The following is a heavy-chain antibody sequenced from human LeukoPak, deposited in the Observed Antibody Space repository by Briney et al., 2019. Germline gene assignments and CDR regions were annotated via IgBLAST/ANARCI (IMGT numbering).Heavy chain of an antibody. J-gene: IGHJ5*02. CDR3: ARDCSSTSCYTWRWFDP. D-gene: IGHD2-2*02. CDR1: GFTFSSYA. V-gene: IGHV3-30*04. Sequence: GGSLRLSCAASGFTFSSYAMHWVRQAPGKGLEWVAVISYDGSNKYYADSVKGRFTISRDNSKNTLYLQMNSLRAEDTAVYYCARDCSSTSCYTWRWFDPWGQGTLVTVSS. CDR2: ISYDGSNK.